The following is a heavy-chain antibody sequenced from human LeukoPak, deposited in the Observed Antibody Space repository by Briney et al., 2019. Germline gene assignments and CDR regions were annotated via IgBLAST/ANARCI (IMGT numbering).Heavy chain of an antibody. D-gene: IGHD3-3*01. CDR3: AKDHDFWSGYSNYFDY. V-gene: IGHV3-23*01. CDR1: GFTFSSYA. Sequence: GGSLRLSCAASGFTFSSYAMSWVRQAPGKGLEWVSAIGGSGGSTYYADSVKGRFTISRDNSKNTLYLQMNSLRAEDTAVYYCAKDHDFWSGYSNYFDYWGQGTLVTVSS. J-gene: IGHJ4*02. CDR2: IGGSGGST.